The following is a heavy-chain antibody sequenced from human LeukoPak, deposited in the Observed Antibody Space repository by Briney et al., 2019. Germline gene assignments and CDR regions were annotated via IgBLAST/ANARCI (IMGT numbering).Heavy chain of an antibody. Sequence: ASVKVSCKASGYTFTSYDINWVRQATGQGLEWMGWMNPNSGNTGYAQKFQGRVTMTRNTSISTAYMELSSLRSEDTAVYYCARGRMWVDYYYYYYMDVWGKGTTVTVSS. D-gene: IGHD1-14*01. J-gene: IGHJ6*03. CDR1: GYTFTSYD. CDR2: MNPNSGNT. V-gene: IGHV1-8*01. CDR3: ARGRMWVDYYYYYYMDV.